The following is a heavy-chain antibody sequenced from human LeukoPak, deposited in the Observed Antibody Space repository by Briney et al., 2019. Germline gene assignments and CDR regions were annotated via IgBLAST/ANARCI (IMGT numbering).Heavy chain of an antibody. CDR3: TRDVWHFDY. CDR2: IRSKAYGGTT. V-gene: IGHV3-49*04. CDR1: GFTFGDYA. D-gene: IGHD5/OR15-5a*01. Sequence: GGSPRLSCTASGFTFGDYAMSWVRQAPGKGLGWVGFIRSKAYGGTTEYAASVKGRFTISRDDSKSIAYLQMNSLKTEDTAVYYCTRDVWHFDYWGQGTLVTVSS. J-gene: IGHJ4*02.